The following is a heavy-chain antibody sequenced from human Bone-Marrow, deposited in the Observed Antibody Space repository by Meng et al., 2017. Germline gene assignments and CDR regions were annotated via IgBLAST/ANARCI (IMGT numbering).Heavy chain of an antibody. CDR1: GGSFSGYY. J-gene: IGHJ4*02. CDR3: ARGLRAARPLLFGY. CDR2: INHSGST. D-gene: IGHD6-6*01. V-gene: IGHV4-34*01. Sequence: QVQLQPWGAGLLKPSETLSLTGAVYGGSFSGYYWSWIRQPPGKGLEWIGEINHSGSTNYNPSLKSRVTISVDTSKNQFSLKLSSVTAADTAVYYCARGLRAARPLLFGYWGQGTLVTVSS.